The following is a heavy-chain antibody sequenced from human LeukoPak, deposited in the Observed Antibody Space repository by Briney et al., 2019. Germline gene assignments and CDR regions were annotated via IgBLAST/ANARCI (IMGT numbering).Heavy chain of an antibody. V-gene: IGHV1-2*02. J-gene: IGHJ4*02. CDR2: INPNSGGT. D-gene: IGHD5-18*01. Sequence: GASVKVSCKASGYTFTGYYMHWVRQAPGQGLEWMGWINPNSGGTNYAQKFKGRVTMARDTSISTAYMELSRLRSDDTAVYYCARGLRGYSYGYYGYWGQGTLVTVSS. CDR1: GYTFTGYY. CDR3: ARGLRGYSYGYYGY.